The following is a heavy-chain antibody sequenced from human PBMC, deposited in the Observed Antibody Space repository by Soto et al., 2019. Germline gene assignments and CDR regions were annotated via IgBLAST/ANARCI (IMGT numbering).Heavy chain of an antibody. D-gene: IGHD1-7*01. CDR1: GYTFTSYG. CDR3: ARVSGTTNYYYMDV. V-gene: IGHV1-18*01. J-gene: IGHJ6*03. CDR2: ISAYNGNT. Sequence: QVQLVQSGAEVKKPGASVKVSCKASGYTFTSYGISWVRQAPGQGLEWMGWISAYNGNTNYAQKLQGRVTMTTNTFTSPGYMELRSLRADDTAVYYCARVSGTTNYYYMDVWGKGTTVTVSS.